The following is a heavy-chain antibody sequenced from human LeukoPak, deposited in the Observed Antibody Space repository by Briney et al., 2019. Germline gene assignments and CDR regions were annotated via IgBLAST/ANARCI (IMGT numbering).Heavy chain of an antibody. Sequence: GRSLRLSCAASGFTFSSYAMHWVRQAPGKGLEWVAVISYDGSNKYYADSVKGRFTISRDNSKNTLYLQMNSLRAEDTAVYYCARDPHLVDRPFDYWGQGTLVTVSS. CDR2: ISYDGSNK. CDR3: ARDPHLVDRPFDY. J-gene: IGHJ4*02. CDR1: GFTFSSYA. D-gene: IGHD2-15*01. V-gene: IGHV3-30-3*01.